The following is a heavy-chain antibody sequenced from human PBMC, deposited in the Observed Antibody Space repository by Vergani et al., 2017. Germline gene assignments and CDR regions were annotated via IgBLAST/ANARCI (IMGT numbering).Heavy chain of an antibody. V-gene: IGHV3-23*01. D-gene: IGHD3-22*01. J-gene: IGHJ4*02. CDR2: ISGCGGSI. CDR3: ARAWYYYDSSGYRMYYFDY. CDR1: GFTFNNYA. Sequence: EVQLLESGGGLVQPGGSLRLSCAASGFTFNNYAMSWVRQAPGKGLEWVSPISGCGGSIYDADSVKGRFTISRDNAKNTLYLQMNSLRAEDTAVYYCARAWYYYDSSGYRMYYFDYWGQGTLVTVSS.